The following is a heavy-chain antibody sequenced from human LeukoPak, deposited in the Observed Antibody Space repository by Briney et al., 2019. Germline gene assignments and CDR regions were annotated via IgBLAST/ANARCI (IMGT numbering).Heavy chain of an antibody. V-gene: IGHV3-21*01. CDR1: GFTFSSYS. Sequence: GGSLRLSCAASGFTFSSYSMNWVRQAPGKGLEWVSSISSSSSYIYYADSVKGRFTISRDNAKNSLYLQMNSLRAEDTAVYYCARVGTAMATGYFDYWGQGTLVTVSS. D-gene: IGHD5-18*01. J-gene: IGHJ4*02. CDR3: ARVGTAMATGYFDY. CDR2: ISSSSSYI.